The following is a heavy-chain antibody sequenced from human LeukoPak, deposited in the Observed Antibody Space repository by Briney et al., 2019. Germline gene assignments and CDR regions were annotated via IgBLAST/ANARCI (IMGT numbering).Heavy chain of an antibody. J-gene: IGHJ3*02. V-gene: IGHV7-4-1*02. CDR3: ARVVHPYDYESSGLTYDAFDI. Sequence: ASVKVSCKASGYTFTSYAMNWVRQAPGQGLEWMGWINTNTGNPTYAQGFTGRFVFSLDTSVGTAYLQISSLKAEDTAVYYCARVVHPYDYESSGLTYDAFDIWGQGTMVTVSS. D-gene: IGHD3-22*01. CDR1: GYTFTSYA. CDR2: INTNTGNP.